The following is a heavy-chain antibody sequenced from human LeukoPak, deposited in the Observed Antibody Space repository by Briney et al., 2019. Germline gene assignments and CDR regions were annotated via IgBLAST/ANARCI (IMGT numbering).Heavy chain of an antibody. CDR3: ARDSSDSSGYYDY. V-gene: IGHV1-69*04. Sequence: SVKVSCKASGGTFSSYAISWVRQAPGQGLEWKGRIIPILGIANYAQKFQGRVTITADKSTSTAYMELSSLRSEDTAVYYCARDSSDSSGYYDYWGQGTLVTVSS. CDR1: GGTFSSYA. CDR2: IIPILGIA. J-gene: IGHJ4*02. D-gene: IGHD3-22*01.